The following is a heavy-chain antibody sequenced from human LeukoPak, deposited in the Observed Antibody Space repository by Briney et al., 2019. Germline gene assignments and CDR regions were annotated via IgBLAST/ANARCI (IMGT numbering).Heavy chain of an antibody. J-gene: IGHJ4*02. V-gene: IGHV3-30*03. D-gene: IGHD4-23*01. CDR1: GFTFSSYG. Sequence: GGSLRLSCAASGFTFSSYGMHWVRQAPGKGLEWVAVISYDGSNKYYADSVKGRFTISRDNSKNTLYLQMNSLRAEDTAVYYCARAPTTVVTQVSYFDYWGQGTLVTVSS. CDR3: ARAPTTVVTQVSYFDY. CDR2: ISYDGSNK.